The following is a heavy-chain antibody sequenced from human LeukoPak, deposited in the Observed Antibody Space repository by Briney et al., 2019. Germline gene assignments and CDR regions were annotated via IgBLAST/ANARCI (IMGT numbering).Heavy chain of an antibody. J-gene: IGHJ4*02. D-gene: IGHD3-22*01. CDR2: ISAYNGNT. CDR3: ARDYYYDSSGYYPLFDY. CDR1: GYTFTSYG. V-gene: IGHV1-18*01. Sequence: ASVKVSCKASGYTFTSYGISWVRQAPGQGREWVGWISAYNGNTNYAQKLQGRVTMTTDTSTNTAYMELRSLRSDDTAVYYCARDYYYDSSGYYPLFDYWGQGTLVTVSS.